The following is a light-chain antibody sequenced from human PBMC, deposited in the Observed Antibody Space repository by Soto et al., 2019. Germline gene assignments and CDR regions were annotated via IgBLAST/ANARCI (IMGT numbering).Light chain of an antibody. Sequence: QSVLTQPPSASGTPGQRVTISCSGSSSNIGKNTVNWYQQLPGTAPKLLIHSDTQRPSGVPDRFSGSKSGTSASLAISGLQSEDEADYYCAAWEDSLNGWVFGGGTKLTVL. V-gene: IGLV1-44*01. CDR3: AAWEDSLNGWV. J-gene: IGLJ3*02. CDR2: SDT. CDR1: SSNIGKNT.